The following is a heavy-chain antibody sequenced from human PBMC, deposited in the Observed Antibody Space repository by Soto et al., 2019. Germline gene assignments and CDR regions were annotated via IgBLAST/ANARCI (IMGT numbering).Heavy chain of an antibody. Sequence: QVRLEESGGGVVQPGRSLRLSCAASGFAFHNYSMHWVRQAPGKGLEWVAIMSMDGNNKYYADSVKGRFTISRDNSKSMVFLQMSSLGPEDTAVYFCARDRVPYVYFYYGMDVWGQGTTVTVSS. V-gene: IGHV3-30-3*01. J-gene: IGHJ6*02. CDR2: MSMDGNNK. D-gene: IGHD3-16*01. CDR1: GFAFHNYS. CDR3: ARDRVPYVYFYYGMDV.